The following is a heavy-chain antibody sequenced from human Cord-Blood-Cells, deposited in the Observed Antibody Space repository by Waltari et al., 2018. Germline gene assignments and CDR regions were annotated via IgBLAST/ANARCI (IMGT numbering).Heavy chain of an antibody. CDR1: GYTFTGYY. V-gene: IGHV1-2*02. CDR2: INPNSGGT. D-gene: IGHD3-10*01. Sequence: QVQLVQSGAEVKKPGASVKVSCKASGYTFTGYYLPWVRQGHGQGLEWMGWINPNSGGTNYAQKFQGRVTMTRDTSISTAYMELSRLRSDDTAVYYCARDIGLTMVRGDEAFDIWGQGTMVTVSS. CDR3: ARDIGLTMVRGDEAFDI. J-gene: IGHJ3*02.